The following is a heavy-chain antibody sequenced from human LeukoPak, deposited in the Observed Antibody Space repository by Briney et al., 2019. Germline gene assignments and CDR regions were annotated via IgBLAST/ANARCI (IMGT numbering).Heavy chain of an antibody. J-gene: IGHJ6*03. CDR3: ARGYWDASLRGGYYYYYMDV. CDR1: GGTFTSYD. CDR2: MNHNSGNT. D-gene: IGHD1-26*01. Sequence: LCASVPVSCKASGGTFTSYDINWLRQAPGQGLEWMGWMNHNSGNTGYPQKFQGRVTITRNNSISTAYMELSSLRSEDTAVYYCARGYWDASLRGGYYYYYMDVWGKGTTVTVSS. V-gene: IGHV1-8*03.